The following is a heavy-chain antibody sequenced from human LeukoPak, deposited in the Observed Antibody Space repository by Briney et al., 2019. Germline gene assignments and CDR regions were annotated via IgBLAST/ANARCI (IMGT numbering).Heavy chain of an antibody. V-gene: IGHV1-2*02. CDR2: INPNSGGT. CDR1: GYTFTGYY. J-gene: IGHJ4*02. Sequence: ASVKVSCKASGYTFTGYYMHWVRQAPGQGLEWMGWINPNSGGTNYAQKFQGRDTMTRDTSISTAYMELSRLRSDDTAVYYCARGRFLEWLFVYFDYWGQGTLVTASS. D-gene: IGHD3-3*01. CDR3: ARGRFLEWLFVYFDY.